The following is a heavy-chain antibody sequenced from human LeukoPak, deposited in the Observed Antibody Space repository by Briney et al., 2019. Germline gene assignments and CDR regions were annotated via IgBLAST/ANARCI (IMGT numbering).Heavy chain of an antibody. V-gene: IGHV3-73*01. D-gene: IGHD3-10*01. CDR1: GFNFSGSA. J-gene: IGHJ4*02. CDR2: IRSRANSYAT. Sequence: GGSLRLSCAASGFNFSGSAMHWVRQASGKGLEWVGVIRSRANSYATGYAASVRGRFTISREDSKNTAYLQMNSLKSEDTAVYYCARWSHVSGRWFLDNWGRGTLVSVSS. CDR3: ARWSHVSGRWFLDN.